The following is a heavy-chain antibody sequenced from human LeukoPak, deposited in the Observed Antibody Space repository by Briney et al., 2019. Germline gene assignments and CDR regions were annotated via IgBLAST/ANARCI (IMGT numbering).Heavy chain of an antibody. CDR1: GFTFDDYA. J-gene: IGHJ4*02. Sequence: GGSLRLSCAASGFTFDDYAMHWVRQAPGKGLEWVSGISWNSGSIGCADSVKGRFTISRDNAKNSLYLQMNSLRAEDTALYYCAKDMGQHLVSPLDFWGQGTLVTVSS. V-gene: IGHV3-9*01. D-gene: IGHD6-13*01. CDR2: ISWNSGSI. CDR3: AKDMGQHLVSPLDF.